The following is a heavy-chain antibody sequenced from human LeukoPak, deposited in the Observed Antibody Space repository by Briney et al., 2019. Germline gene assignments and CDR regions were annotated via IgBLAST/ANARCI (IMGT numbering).Heavy chain of an antibody. D-gene: IGHD2-21*02. Sequence: SGGSLRLSCAVSGFTFSNYGMHWVRQAPGKGLEWVAFIRHVGTNTYYADSVKGRFTISRDNSKNSLYLQMNSLRAEDTAVYYCARGPYCGGDCYPQGFDYWGQGTLVTVSS. J-gene: IGHJ4*02. CDR2: IRHVGTNT. V-gene: IGHV3-30*02. CDR3: ARGPYCGGDCYPQGFDY. CDR1: GFTFSNYG.